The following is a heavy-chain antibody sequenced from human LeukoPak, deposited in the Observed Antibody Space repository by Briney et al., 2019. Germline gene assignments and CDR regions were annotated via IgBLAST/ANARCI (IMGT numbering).Heavy chain of an antibody. V-gene: IGHV3-30*18. Sequence: GRSLRLSCAASGFTFSSYGMHWVRQAPGKGLEWVAVISYDGSNKYYADSVKGRFTISRDNSKNTLYLQMNSLRAEDTAVYYCAKEAPMVRGVINSPCDYWGQGTLVTVSS. J-gene: IGHJ4*02. CDR1: GFTFSSYG. CDR3: AKEAPMVRGVINSPCDY. CDR2: ISYDGSNK. D-gene: IGHD3-10*01.